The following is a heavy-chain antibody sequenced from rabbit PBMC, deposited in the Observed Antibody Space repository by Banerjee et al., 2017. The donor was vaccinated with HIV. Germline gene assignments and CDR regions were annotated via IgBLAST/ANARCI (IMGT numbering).Heavy chain of an antibody. CDR3: ARDDAVGAAYGYATFYL. CDR2: IYAGSSGST. CDR1: GFSFSSSYW. Sequence: QSLEESGGDLVKPGASLTLTCTASGFSFSSSYWICWVRQAPGKGLEWIACIYAGSSGSTYYASWAKGRFTISKTSSTTVTLQMTSLTAADTATYFCARDDAVGAAYGYATFYLWGPGTLVTVS. V-gene: IGHV1S40*01. J-gene: IGHJ4*01. D-gene: IGHD6-1*01.